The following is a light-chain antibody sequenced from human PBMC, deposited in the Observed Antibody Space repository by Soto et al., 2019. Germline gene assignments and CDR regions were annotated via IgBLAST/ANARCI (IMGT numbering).Light chain of an antibody. Sequence: EIVLSLCPGTLSLSLGERATLSCRASQSVSNNYLAWYQQKPGQAPRLLIYGASNRATGIPDRFSGSGSGTDFTLTISRLEPEDFAVYYCQQYGSSPPITFGQGTRLEIK. V-gene: IGKV3-20*01. CDR3: QQYGSSPPIT. CDR2: GAS. CDR1: QSVSNNY. J-gene: IGKJ5*01.